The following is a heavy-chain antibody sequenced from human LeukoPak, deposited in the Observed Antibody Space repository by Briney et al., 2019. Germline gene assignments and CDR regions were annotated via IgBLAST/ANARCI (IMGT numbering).Heavy chain of an antibody. V-gene: IGHV4-34*01. CDR1: GGSFSGYY. CDR3: ARHDYGDYPAR. J-gene: IGHJ4*02. Sequence: KTSETLSLTCAVYGGSFSGYYWSWIRQPPGKGLEWIGEINHSGSTNYNPSLKSRVTISVDTSKNQFSLKLSSVTAADTAVYYCARHDYGDYPARWGQGTLVTVSP. D-gene: IGHD4-17*01. CDR2: INHSGST.